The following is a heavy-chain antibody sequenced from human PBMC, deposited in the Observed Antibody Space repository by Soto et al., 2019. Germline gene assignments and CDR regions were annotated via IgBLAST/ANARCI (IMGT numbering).Heavy chain of an antibody. Sequence: SETLSLTCTVSGGSISSSSYYWGWIRQPPGKGLEWIGSIYYSGSTYYNPSLKSRVTISVDTSKNQFSLKPSSVTAADTAVYYCARRPNSVPFKRDKYYYDSSGYYSGTFDYWGQGTLVTVSS. CDR2: IYYSGST. D-gene: IGHD3-22*01. CDR1: GGSISSSSYY. J-gene: IGHJ4*02. CDR3: ARRPNSVPFKRDKYYYDSSGYYSGTFDY. V-gene: IGHV4-39*01.